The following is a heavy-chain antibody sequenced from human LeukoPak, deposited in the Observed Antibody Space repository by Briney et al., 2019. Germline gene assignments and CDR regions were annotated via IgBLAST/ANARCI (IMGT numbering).Heavy chain of an antibody. V-gene: IGHV3-11*06. CDR1: GFTFSDYY. J-gene: IGHJ4*02. Sequence: GGSLRLSCAASGFTFSDYYMSWIRQAPGKGLEWVSYISSSSSYTNYADSVKGRFTISRDNAKNSLYLQMNSLRAEDTAVYYCARAARRYSGYNYWGQGTLVTVSS. CDR3: ARAARRYSGYNY. D-gene: IGHD5-12*01. CDR2: ISSSSSYT.